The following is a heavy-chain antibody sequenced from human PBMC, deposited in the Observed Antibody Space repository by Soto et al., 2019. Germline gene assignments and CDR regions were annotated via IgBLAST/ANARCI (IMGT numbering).Heavy chain of an antibody. CDR3: ARYYGGYSDY. J-gene: IGHJ4*02. D-gene: IGHD3-10*01. Sequence: SETLSLTCTVSGGSISSYYWSWIRQPPGKGLEWIGYIYYSGSTNYNPSLKSRVTISVDTSKNQFSLKLSSVAAADTAVYYCARYYGGYSDYWGQGTLVTVSS. CDR2: IYYSGST. V-gene: IGHV4-59*08. CDR1: GGSISSYY.